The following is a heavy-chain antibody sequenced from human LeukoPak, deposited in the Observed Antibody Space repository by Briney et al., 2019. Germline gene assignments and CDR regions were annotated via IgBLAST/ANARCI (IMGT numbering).Heavy chain of an antibody. Sequence: SETLSLTCTVSGDSISSYYWSRIRQSAGKGLEWIGRIYTSGSTNYNPSLKSRVTMSVDTSKNQFSLKLSSMTAADTAVYYCARVEINSSGWYLQHWGQGTLVTVSS. CDR1: GDSISSYY. CDR3: ARVEINSSGWYLQH. CDR2: IYTSGST. V-gene: IGHV4-4*07. D-gene: IGHD6-19*01. J-gene: IGHJ1*01.